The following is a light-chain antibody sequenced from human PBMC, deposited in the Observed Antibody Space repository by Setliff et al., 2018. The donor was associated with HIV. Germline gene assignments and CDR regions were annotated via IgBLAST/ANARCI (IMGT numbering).Light chain of an antibody. Sequence: QSALTQPASVSGSPGQSVTISCTGTSDDVGNFNYVSWCQQHPGKGPKLIVFDVSRRPSGVSHRFSGSKSGNTASLTISGLENEDEADYYCSSYTNHGVLFVFGTGTKVTVL. CDR2: DVS. CDR3: SSYTNHGVLFV. J-gene: IGLJ1*01. V-gene: IGLV2-14*03. CDR1: SDDVGNFNY.